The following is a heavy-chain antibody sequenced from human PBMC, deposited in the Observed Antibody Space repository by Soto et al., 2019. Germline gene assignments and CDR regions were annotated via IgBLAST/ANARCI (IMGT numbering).Heavy chain of an antibody. CDR3: AGAPQLVPNWLDP. CDR2: IIPIFGTA. D-gene: IGHD6-13*01. Sequence: SVKVSCKASGGTFSSYAISWVRQAPGQGLEWMGGIIPIFGTANYAQKFQGRVTITADKSTSTAYMELSSLRSEDTAVYYCAGAPQLVPNWLDPWGQGPLVTVSS. CDR1: GGTFSSYA. V-gene: IGHV1-69*06. J-gene: IGHJ5*02.